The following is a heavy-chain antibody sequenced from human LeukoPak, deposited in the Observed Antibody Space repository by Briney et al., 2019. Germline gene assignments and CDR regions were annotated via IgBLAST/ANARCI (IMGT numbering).Heavy chain of an antibody. V-gene: IGHV4-4*02. J-gene: IGHJ3*02. Sequence: SGTLSLTCAVSGGSISSSNWWSWVRQPPGKGLEWIGEIYHSGSTNYNPSLKSRVTISVDTSKNQFSLKLSSVTAADTAVYYCARGSVTKHAFDIWGQGTMVTVSS. D-gene: IGHD4-17*01. CDR2: IYHSGST. CDR1: GGSISSSNW. CDR3: ARGSVTKHAFDI.